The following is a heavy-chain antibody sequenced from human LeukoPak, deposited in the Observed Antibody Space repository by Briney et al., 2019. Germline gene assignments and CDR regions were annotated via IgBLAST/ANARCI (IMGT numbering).Heavy chain of an antibody. CDR2: ITGTGGST. J-gene: IGHJ5*02. V-gene: IGHV3-23*01. D-gene: IGHD2-2*01. Sequence: PGGSLRPSCAAPGLPFSGYAMSWVRQAPGKGLEWVSAITGTGGSTYYAGSVKGRFTISRDNSKNKLYLQMNRLRNSLRAIDQSANRCSSSGISCYAPQAWGQGTLVTVSS. CDR1: GLPFSGYA. CDR3: ANRCSSSGISCYAPQA.